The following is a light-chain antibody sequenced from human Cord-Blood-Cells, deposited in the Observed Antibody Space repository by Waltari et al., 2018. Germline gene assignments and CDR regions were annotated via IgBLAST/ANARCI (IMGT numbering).Light chain of an antibody. CDR1: QGISNY. V-gene: IGKV1-27*01. CDR2: AAS. CDR3: QKENSSLFT. J-gene: IGKJ3*01. Sequence: DIQMTQSPSSLSTSVGDRVTITCRASQGISNYLAWYQQKPGKVPKLLIYAASTLQSGVPARGRGSGSGTEGTLTISSLQPEDVATDDWQKENSSLFTVGPGTKVDIK.